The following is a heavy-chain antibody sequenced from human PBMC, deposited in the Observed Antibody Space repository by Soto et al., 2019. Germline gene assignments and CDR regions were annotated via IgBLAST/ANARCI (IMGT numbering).Heavy chain of an antibody. J-gene: IGHJ4*02. CDR1: GGTFSSYA. D-gene: IGHD2-15*01. CDR2: IIPIFGTA. Sequence: QVQLVQSGAEVKKPGSSVKVSCKASGGTFSSYAISWVRQAPGQRLEWMGGIIPIFGTANYAQKFQGRVTITTDESTSTAYMELSSLRCEDTAVYYCARYRPNINEGGKSEGYYFAYWGQGTLVTVSS. CDR3: ARYRPNINEGGKSEGYYFAY. V-gene: IGHV1-69*01.